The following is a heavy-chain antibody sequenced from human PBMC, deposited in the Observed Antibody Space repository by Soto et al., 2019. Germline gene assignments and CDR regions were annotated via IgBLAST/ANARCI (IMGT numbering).Heavy chain of an antibody. V-gene: IGHV3-23*01. CDR1: GFTFSSYV. CDR3: AKGSSGWYERFDY. J-gene: IGHJ4*02. D-gene: IGHD6-19*01. Sequence: EVQLLESGGGLVKPGGSLRLSCAASGFTFSSYVMSWVRQAPGKGLEWVSAISGSGGSTYYADSVKGRFTISRDNSKNTLYLQMNSLTAEDTAVYYCAKGSSGWYERFDYWGQGTLVTVSS. CDR2: ISGSGGST.